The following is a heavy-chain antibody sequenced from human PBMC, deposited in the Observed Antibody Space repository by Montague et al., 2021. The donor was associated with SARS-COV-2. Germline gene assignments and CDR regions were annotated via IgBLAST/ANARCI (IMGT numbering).Heavy chain of an antibody. CDR1: GGSFSGYY. CDR3: ARVGRQQLVRLSGMDV. Sequence: SETLSLTCAVYGGSFSGYYWSWIRQPPGKGLEWIGSIYYSGSTYYNPSPKSRVTISVDTSKNQFSLKLSSVTAADTAVYYCARVGRQQLVRLSGMDVWGQGTTVTVSS. V-gene: IGHV4-34*01. CDR2: IYYSGST. J-gene: IGHJ6*02. D-gene: IGHD6-13*01.